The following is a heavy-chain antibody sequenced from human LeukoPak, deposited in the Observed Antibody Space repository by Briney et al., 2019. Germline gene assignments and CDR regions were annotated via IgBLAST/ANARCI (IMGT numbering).Heavy chain of an antibody. Sequence: NPGGSLRLSCAASGFTFSTYAMNWVRQAPGKGLEWVSYISSSGSTIYYADSVKGRFTISRDNAKNSLYLQMNSLRAEDTAVYYCARSFLSIVGATSPINYNWFDPWGQGTLVTVSS. V-gene: IGHV3-48*03. J-gene: IGHJ5*02. CDR1: GFTFSTYA. CDR2: ISSSGSTI. D-gene: IGHD1-26*01. CDR3: ARSFLSIVGATSPINYNWFDP.